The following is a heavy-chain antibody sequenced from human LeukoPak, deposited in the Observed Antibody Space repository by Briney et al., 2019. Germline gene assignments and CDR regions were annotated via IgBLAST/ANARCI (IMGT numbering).Heavy chain of an antibody. CDR3: TRQAYYYDSSWFDP. Sequence: GGSLRLSCAASGFTFSSYAMSWVRQAPGKGLEWVSAISGSGGSIFYADSVKGRFTISRDNSKNTLYLQMNSLKTEDTAVYYCTRQAYYYDSSWFDPWGQGTLVTVSS. J-gene: IGHJ5*02. CDR1: GFTFSSYA. D-gene: IGHD3-22*01. V-gene: IGHV3-23*01. CDR2: ISGSGGSI.